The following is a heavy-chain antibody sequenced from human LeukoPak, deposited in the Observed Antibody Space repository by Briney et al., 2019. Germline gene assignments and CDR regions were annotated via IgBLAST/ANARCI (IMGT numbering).Heavy chain of an antibody. CDR2: INHSGST. J-gene: IGHJ4*02. CDR3: ARGGRYCSSTSCPSPFDY. CDR1: GGSFSGYY. V-gene: IGHV4-34*01. D-gene: IGHD2-2*01. Sequence: SEILSLTCAVYGGSFSGYYWSWIRQPPGKGLEWIGEINHSGSTNYNPSLKSRVTISVDTSKNQFSLKLTSVTAADTAVYYRARGGRYCSSTSCPSPFDYWGQGTLVTVSS.